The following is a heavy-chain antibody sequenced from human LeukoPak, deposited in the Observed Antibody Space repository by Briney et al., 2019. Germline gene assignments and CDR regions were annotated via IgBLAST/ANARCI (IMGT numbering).Heavy chain of an antibody. CDR1: GFTFSSYG. V-gene: IGHV3-33*01. D-gene: IGHD3-10*01. J-gene: IGHJ5*02. CDR2: IWYDGSNK. Sequence: PGGSLRLSCAAPGFTFSSYGMHWVRQAPGKGLEWVAVIWYDGSNKYYADSVKGRFTISRDNAQNSLFLQMDSLRDEDTAVYYCVRDQWFGSAWGQGTLVTVSS. CDR3: VRDQWFGSA.